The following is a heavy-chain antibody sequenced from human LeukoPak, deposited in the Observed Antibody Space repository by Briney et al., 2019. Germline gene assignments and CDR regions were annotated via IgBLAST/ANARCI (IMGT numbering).Heavy chain of an antibody. CDR2: ISISSSTI. V-gene: IGHV3-48*02. D-gene: IGHD5-24*01. CDR1: GFTLRSYS. J-gene: IGHJ6*03. Sequence: PGGSLRLSCAASGFTLRSYSMNWVRQAPGKGLGWVSYISISSSTIYYADSVKGRFTISRDNAKKSLYLQMNSLRDEDMAVYYCARVQSHYYYMDVWGKGTTVTVSS. CDR3: ARVQSHYYYMDV.